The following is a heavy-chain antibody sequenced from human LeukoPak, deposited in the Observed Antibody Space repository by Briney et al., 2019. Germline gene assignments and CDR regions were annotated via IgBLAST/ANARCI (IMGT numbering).Heavy chain of an antibody. CDR2: IYYSGST. J-gene: IGHJ4*02. Sequence: SETLSLTCTVCGGSISSSSYYWGWIHQPPGKGLEWIGSIYYSGSTNYNPSLKSRVTISVDTSKNQFSLKLSSVTAADTAVYYCARRPLRDGYNPRFDYWGQGTLVTVSS. CDR3: ARRPLRDGYNPRFDY. CDR1: GGSISSSSYY. D-gene: IGHD5-24*01. V-gene: IGHV4-39*07.